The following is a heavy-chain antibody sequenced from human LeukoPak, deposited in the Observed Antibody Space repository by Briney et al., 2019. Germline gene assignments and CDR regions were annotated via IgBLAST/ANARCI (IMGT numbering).Heavy chain of an antibody. CDR3: AKDHSVDYDSSGSDYYFDY. V-gene: IGHV3-33*06. Sequence: PGRSLRLSCAASGFTFSSYGMHWVRQAPGKGLEWVAVIWYDGSNKYYADSVKGRFTISRDNSKNTLYLQMNSLRAEDKAVYYCAKDHSVDYDSSGSDYYFDYWGQGTLVTVSS. J-gene: IGHJ4*02. D-gene: IGHD3-22*01. CDR1: GFTFSSYG. CDR2: IWYDGSNK.